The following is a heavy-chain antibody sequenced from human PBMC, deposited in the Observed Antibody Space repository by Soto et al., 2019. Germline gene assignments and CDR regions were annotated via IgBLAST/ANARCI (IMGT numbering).Heavy chain of an antibody. J-gene: IGHJ6*02. Sequence: VTKSLRSGVAGCSSSGSGWSWIRKPPGKGLEWIGYIYYSGSTNYNPSLKSRVTISVDTSKNQFSLKLSSVTAADTAVYYCARDKLLTGGRYYYYYGMDVWVQGTTVTVSS. V-gene: IGHV4-59*01. D-gene: IGHD2-15*01. CDR2: IYYSGST. CDR1: GCSSSGSG. CDR3: ARDKLLTGGRYYYYYGMDV.